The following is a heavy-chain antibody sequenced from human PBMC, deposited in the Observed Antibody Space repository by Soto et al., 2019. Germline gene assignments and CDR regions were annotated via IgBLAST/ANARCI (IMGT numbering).Heavy chain of an antibody. Sequence: ASVKVSCKASGGAFGRYPVSWVRQAPGQGLEWIGGVIPVFNTSNYSLKFQGRVAIFADLSTSTVFMELRSLRSEDTALYYCARGDEMTAVTIFEYWGQGTLVTVS. V-gene: IGHV1-69*13. CDR1: GGAFGRYP. J-gene: IGHJ4*02. CDR3: ARGDEMTAVTIFEY. CDR2: VIPVFNTS. D-gene: IGHD4-17*01.